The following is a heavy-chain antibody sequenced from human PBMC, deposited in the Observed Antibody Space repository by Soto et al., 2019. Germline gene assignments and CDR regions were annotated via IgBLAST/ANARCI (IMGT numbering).Heavy chain of an antibody. CDR3: ARDPGYSYGHPPHRGMDV. V-gene: IGHV1-69*13. CDR1: GGTFSSYA. Sequence: GASVKVSCKISGGTFSSYAINWVRQAPGQGLERMGGIIPISATTNYAQKFQGRATITADESTFTSYMELRSLISEDTALYYCARDPGYSYGHPPHRGMDVWGQGTTVTVSS. J-gene: IGHJ6*02. CDR2: IIPISATT. D-gene: IGHD5-18*01.